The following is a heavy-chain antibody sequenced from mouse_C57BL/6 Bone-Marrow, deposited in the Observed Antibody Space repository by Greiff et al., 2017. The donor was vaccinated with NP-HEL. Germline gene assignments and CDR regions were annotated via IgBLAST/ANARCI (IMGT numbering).Heavy chain of an antibody. CDR2: FYPGSGSI. Sequence: QVQLQQSGAELVKPGASVKLSCKASGYTFTEYTIHWVKQRPGQGLEWIGWFYPGSGSIKYNEKFKDKATLTADKSSSTVYMELSRLTSEDSAVYFCARHDEELRYLRDYAMDCWGQGTSVTVSS. CDR3: ARHDEELRYLRDYAMDC. J-gene: IGHJ4*01. V-gene: IGHV1-62-2*01. CDR1: GYTFTEYT. D-gene: IGHD1-1*01.